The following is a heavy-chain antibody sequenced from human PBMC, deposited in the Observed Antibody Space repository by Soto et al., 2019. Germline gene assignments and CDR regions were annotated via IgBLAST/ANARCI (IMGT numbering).Heavy chain of an antibody. J-gene: IGHJ6*02. V-gene: IGHV3-21*01. D-gene: IGHD3-3*01. Sequence: GGSLRLSCAASGFTFSSYSINWVRQAPGKGLEWVSSISSSSSYIYYADSVKGRFTISRDNAKNSLYLQMNSLGAEDTAVYYCARDGITIFGADSNYYYYGMDVWGQGTTVTVSS. CDR3: ARDGITIFGADSNYYYYGMDV. CDR1: GFTFSSYS. CDR2: ISSSSSYI.